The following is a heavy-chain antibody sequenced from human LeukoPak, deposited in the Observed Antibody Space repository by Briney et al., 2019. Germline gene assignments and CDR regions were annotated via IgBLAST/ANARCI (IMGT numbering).Heavy chain of an antibody. D-gene: IGHD2-2*01. CDR3: ARAGGYCSSTSCPFDY. CDR1: GFTFSIYA. Sequence: GGSLRLSCAASGFTFSIYAMSWVRQAPGKGLEWVSGISGRGGSTYYADSVKGRFTISRDYSRNTLYLQMNSLRAEDTAVYYCARAGGYCSSTSCPFDYWGQGTLVTVSS. V-gene: IGHV3-23*01. J-gene: IGHJ4*02. CDR2: ISGRGGST.